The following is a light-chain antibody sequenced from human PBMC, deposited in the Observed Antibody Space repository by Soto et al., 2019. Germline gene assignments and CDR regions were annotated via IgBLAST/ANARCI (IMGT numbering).Light chain of an antibody. Sequence: DIVMTQSPLSLPVTPGEPASISCRSSQSLLHSNGYNYLDWYLQKPGQSPQLLIYLGSNRASGVPDRFIGSGSGTDFTLKISRVEAEDVGVYYCMRALHLFTFGPGTKVDIK. CDR2: LGS. V-gene: IGKV2-28*01. CDR3: MRALHLFT. J-gene: IGKJ3*01. CDR1: QSLLHSNGYNY.